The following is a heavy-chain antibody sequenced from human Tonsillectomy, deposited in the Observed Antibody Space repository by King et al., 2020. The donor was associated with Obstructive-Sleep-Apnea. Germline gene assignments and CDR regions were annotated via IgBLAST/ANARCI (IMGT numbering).Heavy chain of an antibody. D-gene: IGHD1-26*01. CDR3: ARNSGSYFRSRYNYNGMDV. CDR1: GFTFSSYA. V-gene: IGHV3-30-3*01. J-gene: IGHJ6*02. Sequence: VQLVESGGGVVQPGRSLRLSCAASGFTFSSYAMHWVRQAPGKGLEWVAVISYDGSNKYYADSVKGRFTISRDNSKNTLYLQMNSLRAEDTAVYYCARNSGSYFRSRYNYNGMDVWGQGTTVTVSS. CDR2: ISYDGSNK.